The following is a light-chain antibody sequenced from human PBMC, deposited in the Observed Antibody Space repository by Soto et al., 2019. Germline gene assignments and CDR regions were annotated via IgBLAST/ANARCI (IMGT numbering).Light chain of an antibody. CDR1: QGMDHY. Sequence: IHLPQSPSSLSASVGDRVTITCRASQGMDHYLALYQQKPAKEPTLLIYAASTLQSGVPSRFTGSGSGTDVTITISSLKTEEVSTYYCQKYKVATFTFGGGTKVDIK. V-gene: IGKV1-27*01. CDR2: AAS. CDR3: QKYKVATFT. J-gene: IGKJ4*02.